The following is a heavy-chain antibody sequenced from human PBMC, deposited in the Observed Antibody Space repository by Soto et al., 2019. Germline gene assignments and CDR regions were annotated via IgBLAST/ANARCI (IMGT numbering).Heavy chain of an antibody. CDR2: ISGSGDSL. CDR3: AKLSPSVVVIHDCDT. V-gene: IGHV3-23*01. D-gene: IGHD3-22*01. CDR1: GFTLSHYA. Sequence: ALRLSCAASGFTLSHYAMSWVRQAPGKGLEWISGISGSGDSLNYADSVKGRFTISRDNSKNTLFLQMDSLRAEDTAVYYCAKLSPSVVVIHDCDTWRQGTLDTVSA. J-gene: IGHJ5*02.